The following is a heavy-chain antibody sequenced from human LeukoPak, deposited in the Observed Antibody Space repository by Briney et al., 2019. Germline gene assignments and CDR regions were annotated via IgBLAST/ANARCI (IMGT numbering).Heavy chain of an antibody. CDR3: ARAGLYNWNYEGTAYFDY. CDR2: INWNGGST. Sequence: PGGSLRLSCAASGFTFSRYEMNWVRQAPGKGLEWVSGINWNGGSTGYADSVKGRFTISRDNAKNSLYLQMNSLRAEDTALYYCARAGLYNWNYEGTAYFDYWGQGTLVTVSS. D-gene: IGHD1-7*01. V-gene: IGHV3-20*04. CDR1: GFTFSRYE. J-gene: IGHJ4*02.